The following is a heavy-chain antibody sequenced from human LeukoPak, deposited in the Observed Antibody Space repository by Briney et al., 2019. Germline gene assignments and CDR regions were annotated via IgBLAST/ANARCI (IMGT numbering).Heavy chain of an antibody. Sequence: PSETLSLTCTVSGGSVSSGSYYWSWIRQPPGKGLEWIGYIYYSGSTNYNPSLKSRVTISVDKSKNQFSLKLSSVTAADTAVYYCARDSSHSSGYRADFDYWGQGTLVTVSS. CDR3: ARDSSHSSGYRADFDY. CDR1: GGSVSSGSYY. CDR2: IYYSGST. D-gene: IGHD3-22*01. V-gene: IGHV4-61*01. J-gene: IGHJ4*02.